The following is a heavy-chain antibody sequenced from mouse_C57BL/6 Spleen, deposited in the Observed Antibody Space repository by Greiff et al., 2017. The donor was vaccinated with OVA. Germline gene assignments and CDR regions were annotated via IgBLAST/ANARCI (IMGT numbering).Heavy chain of an antibody. CDR2: IYPGSGST. D-gene: IGHD1-1*01. CDR1: GYTFTSYW. Sequence: QVQLQQPGAELVKPGASVKMSCKASGYTFTSYWITWVKQRPGQGLEWIGDIYPGSGSTNYNEKFKSKATLTVDTSSSTAYMQLSSLTSEDSAVYYCARSPLIATVVEGYFDVWGTGTTVTVSS. V-gene: IGHV1-55*01. J-gene: IGHJ1*03. CDR3: ARSPLIATVVEGYFDV.